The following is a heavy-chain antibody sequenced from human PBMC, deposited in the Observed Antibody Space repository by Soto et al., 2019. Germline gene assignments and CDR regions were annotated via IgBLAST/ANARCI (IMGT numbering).Heavy chain of an antibody. Sequence: SQTLSLTCGISGDSVSSNSAARNWIRQSPSRGLEWLGRTYYRSRWYNDYAVSVRSRITVNPDTSKNQFSLQLTSVPPEDTAVYYCAGTTSHYWYYMDVWGKGTTVTVS. CDR1: GDSVSSNSAA. J-gene: IGHJ6*03. D-gene: IGHD1-7*01. V-gene: IGHV6-1*01. CDR2: TYYRSRWYN. CDR3: AGTTSHYWYYMDV.